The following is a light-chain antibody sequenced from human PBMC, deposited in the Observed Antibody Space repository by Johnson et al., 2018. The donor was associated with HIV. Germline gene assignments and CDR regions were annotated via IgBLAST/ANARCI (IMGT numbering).Light chain of an antibody. CDR2: DNN. V-gene: IGLV1-51*01. Sequence: QSVLTQPPSVSAAPGQKVTISCSGSNSNIGSNYVSWYQQLPGTAPKLLIYDNNKRPSGIPDRFSGSKSGTSATMAITGLQTGDEAGYYCGTCDSSLSALDGFGTGTKVTVL. CDR1: NSNIGSNY. CDR3: GTCDSSLSALDG. J-gene: IGLJ1*01.